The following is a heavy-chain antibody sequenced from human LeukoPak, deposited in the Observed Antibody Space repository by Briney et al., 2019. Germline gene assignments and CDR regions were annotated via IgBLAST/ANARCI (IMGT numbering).Heavy chain of an antibody. CDR3: AKDIYDFWSGYHLDY. CDR1: GFTFDDYA. D-gene: IGHD3-3*01. CDR2: ISWNSGSI. V-gene: IGHV3-9*01. Sequence: GGSLRLSCAASGFTFDDYAMHWVRQAPGKGLEWVSGISWNSGSIGYADSVKGRFTTSRDNAKNSLYLQMNSLRAEDTALYYCAKDIYDFWSGYHLDYWGQGTLVTVSS. J-gene: IGHJ4*02.